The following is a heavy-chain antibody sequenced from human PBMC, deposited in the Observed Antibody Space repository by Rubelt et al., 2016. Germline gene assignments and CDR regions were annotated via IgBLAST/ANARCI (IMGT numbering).Heavy chain of an antibody. Sequence: QVQLQESGPGLVKPSETLSLTCTVSGGSISSYYWSWIRQPPGKGLAWIGYIYYSGSTNYNPSLKSRVSIAVDTSKNQFSLKLSSVTAADTAVYYCARAWGYCSGGSCEDYWGQGTLVTVSS. J-gene: IGHJ4*02. CDR2: IYYSGST. CDR1: GGSISSYY. D-gene: IGHD2-15*01. CDR3: ARAWGYCSGGSCEDY. V-gene: IGHV4-59*12.